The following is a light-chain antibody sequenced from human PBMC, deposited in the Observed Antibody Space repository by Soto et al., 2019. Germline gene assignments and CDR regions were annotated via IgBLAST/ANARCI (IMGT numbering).Light chain of an antibody. CDR2: ATS. V-gene: IGKV3-20*01. J-gene: IGKJ1*01. CDR1: QSVNSGY. Sequence: EIVLTQSPDTLSLSPGERVTLSCRASQSVNSGYFAWYQQKRGQAPRLLIYATSSRATGIPDRFSGGGSGTDFTLTISRLEPEDFAIYYCQQYVKSPWTFGQGTKVEIK. CDR3: QQYVKSPWT.